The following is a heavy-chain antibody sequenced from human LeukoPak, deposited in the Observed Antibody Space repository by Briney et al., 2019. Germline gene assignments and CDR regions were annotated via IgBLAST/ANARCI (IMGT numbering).Heavy chain of an antibody. V-gene: IGHV1-24*01. CDR2: FDPEDGET. CDR3: ATDTTYQLLLDY. CDR1: GYTLTELS. Sequence: ASVKVSCKVSGYTLTELSMHWVRQAPGKGLEWMGGFDPEDGETIYAQKFQGRVTMTEDTSTDTAYMELSSLRSEDTAVYYCATDTTYQLLLDYWSQGTLVTVSS. D-gene: IGHD2-2*01. J-gene: IGHJ4*02.